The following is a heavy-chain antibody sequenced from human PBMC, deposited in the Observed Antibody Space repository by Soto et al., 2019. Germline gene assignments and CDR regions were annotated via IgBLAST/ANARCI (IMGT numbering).Heavy chain of an antibody. CDR3: ARVWSIAAFDY. CDR2: IYSGGST. Sequence: GESLKISCAASGFTVSSNYMSWVRQAPGKGLEWVSVIYSGGSTYYADSVKGRFTISRDNSKNTLYLQMNSLRAEDTGVYYCARVWSIAAFDYWGQGTRVTVSS. J-gene: IGHJ4*02. CDR1: GFTVSSNY. D-gene: IGHD6-6*01. V-gene: IGHV3-53*01.